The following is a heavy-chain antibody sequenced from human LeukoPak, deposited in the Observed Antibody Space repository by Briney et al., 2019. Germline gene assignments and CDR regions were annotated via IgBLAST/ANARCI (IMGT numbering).Heavy chain of an antibody. CDR2: INPDGRDT. Sequence: GGSLRLSCAASGLTFSNYWMDWVRQAPGKGLEWVANINPDGRDTYYVDSVKGRFTISRDNAQNSMYLQMNSLRVEDTAVYYCTSWGDTTAEYFQRWGQGTLVTVSS. D-gene: IGHD2-21*02. CDR1: GLTFSNYW. V-gene: IGHV3-7*01. J-gene: IGHJ1*01. CDR3: TSWGDTTAEYFQR.